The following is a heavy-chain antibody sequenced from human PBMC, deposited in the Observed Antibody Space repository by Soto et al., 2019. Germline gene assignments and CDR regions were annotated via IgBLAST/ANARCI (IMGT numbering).Heavy chain of an antibody. Sequence: ESGPTLVNPTQTLTLTCSFSGLSLSAIRVGVAWIRQPPGKALEWLAIIYWDDDRRYSPSLKTRLAITKDTSKNQVVLTMTNLDPGDTATYYCAHIMITWGGVSALDAFDMWGQGTMVTVSS. V-gene: IGHV2-5*02. J-gene: IGHJ3*02. CDR1: GLSLSAIRVG. CDR2: IYWDDDR. CDR3: AHIMITWGGVSALDAFDM. D-gene: IGHD3-16*01.